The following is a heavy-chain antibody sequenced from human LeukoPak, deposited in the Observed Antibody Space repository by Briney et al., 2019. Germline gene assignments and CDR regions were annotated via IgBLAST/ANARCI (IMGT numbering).Heavy chain of an antibody. V-gene: IGHV1-69*05. D-gene: IGHD6-19*01. J-gene: IGHJ4*02. Sequence: SVKVSCKAAGGTFSSYAISWVRQAPGQGLEWMGGIIPIFGTANYAQKFQGRVTITTDESTSTAYMELSSLRSEDTAVYYCAREVSIAVAGYYFDCWGQGTLVTVSS. CDR1: GGTFSSYA. CDR2: IIPIFGTA. CDR3: AREVSIAVAGYYFDC.